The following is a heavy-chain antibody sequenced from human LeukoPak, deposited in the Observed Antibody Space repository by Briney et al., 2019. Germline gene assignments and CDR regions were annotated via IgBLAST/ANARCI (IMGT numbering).Heavy chain of an antibody. CDR3: ARGGYDSSGYYVDY. CDR1: GYTFTGYY. D-gene: IGHD3-22*01. Sequence: ASVKVSCKPSGYTFTGYYMHWVRQAPGQGLEWMGWINPNSGGTNYAPKSQGRITITRDTSISTAYMELSRVRSDDSDVYYCARGGYDSSGYYVDYWGQGTLVSVSS. CDR2: INPNSGGT. V-gene: IGHV1-2*02. J-gene: IGHJ4*02.